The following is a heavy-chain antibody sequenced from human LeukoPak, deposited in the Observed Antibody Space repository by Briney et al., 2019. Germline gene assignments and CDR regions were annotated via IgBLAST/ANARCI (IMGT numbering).Heavy chain of an antibody. J-gene: IGHJ4*02. Sequence: ETLSLTCTVSGGSISSYYWSWIRQPPGKGLEWVSSISSSSSYIYYADSMKGRLTISRDNAKNSLFLQMNDLRAEDTAVYYCARDRRYFDTGGLGGPDYWGQGTLITVSS. CDR3: ARDRRYFDTGGLGGPDY. V-gene: IGHV3-21*01. D-gene: IGHD2-8*02. CDR2: ISSSSSYI. CDR1: GGSISSYY.